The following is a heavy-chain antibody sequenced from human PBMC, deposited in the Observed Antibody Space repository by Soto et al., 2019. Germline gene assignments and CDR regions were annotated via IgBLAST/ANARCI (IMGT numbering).Heavy chain of an antibody. CDR2: IYYSGST. CDR1: GGSISSRGYY. J-gene: IGHJ5*02. D-gene: IGHD1-26*01. V-gene: IGHV4-31*03. CDR3: AREREGAFDP. Sequence: SETLSLTCTVSGGSISSRGYYWSWIRQHPGKGLEWIGYIYYSGSTYYNPSLKSRVTISVDTSKNQFSPKLSSVTAVDTAVYYCAREREGAFDPWGQGTLVTVSS.